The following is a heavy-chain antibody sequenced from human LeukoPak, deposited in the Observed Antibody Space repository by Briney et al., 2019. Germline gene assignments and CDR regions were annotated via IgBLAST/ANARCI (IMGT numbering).Heavy chain of an antibody. CDR3: ARGFGGVIAVDY. CDR2: IIPNSGGT. V-gene: IGHV1-2*02. CDR1: GYTFTGYY. J-gene: IGHJ4*02. Sequence: ASVKVSCKASGYTFTGYYMHWVRQAPGQGLEWMGWIIPNSGGTNYAQKFQGRVTMTRDTSISTAYMELSRLRSDDTAVYYCARGFGGVIAVDYWGQGTLVTVSS. D-gene: IGHD3-16*02.